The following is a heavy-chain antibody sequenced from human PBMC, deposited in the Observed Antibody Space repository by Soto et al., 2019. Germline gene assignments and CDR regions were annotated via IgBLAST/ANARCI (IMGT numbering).Heavy chain of an antibody. CDR1: GFTFSAHG. CDR2: ISHDESNI. J-gene: IGHJ4*02. CDR3: ARYASANYYSFGRIDY. D-gene: IGHD3-10*01. V-gene: IGHV3-30*03. Sequence: GGSLRLSCAASGFTFSAHGMHWVRQAPGKGLEWVAVISHDESNIYYADSVKGRFTISRDNSKSTLYLQMNSLRPEDTAVFYCARYASANYYSFGRIDYWGQGTLVTVSS.